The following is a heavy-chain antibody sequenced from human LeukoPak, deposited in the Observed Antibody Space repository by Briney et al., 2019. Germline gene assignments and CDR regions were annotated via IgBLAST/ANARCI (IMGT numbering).Heavy chain of an antibody. J-gene: IGHJ6*03. CDR1: GDSVSSNSAA. D-gene: IGHD3-16*02. CDR3: AKDSQYYDYVWGSYRSDHGGYYYYMDV. CDR2: TYYRSKWYN. Sequence: SQTLSLTCAISGDSVSSNSAAWNWFRQSPSRGLEWLGRTYYRSKWYNDYAVSVKSRITINPDTSKNQFSLQLNSVTPEDTAVYYCAKDSQYYDYVWGSYRSDHGGYYYYMDVWGKGTTVTVSS. V-gene: IGHV6-1*01.